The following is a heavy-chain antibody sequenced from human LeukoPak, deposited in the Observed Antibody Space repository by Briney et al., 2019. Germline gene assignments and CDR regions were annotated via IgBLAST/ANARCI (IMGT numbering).Heavy chain of an antibody. D-gene: IGHD2-15*01. V-gene: IGHV1-69*04. Sequence: SVKVSCKASGYTFTTDYIHWVRQAPGQGLEWMGRIIPILGIANYAQKFQGRVTITADKSTSTAYMELSSLRSEDTAVYYCARGPGYCSGGSCYGGQYWGQGTLVTVSS. CDR1: GYTFTTDY. CDR2: IIPILGIA. J-gene: IGHJ4*02. CDR3: ARGPGYCSGGSCYGGQY.